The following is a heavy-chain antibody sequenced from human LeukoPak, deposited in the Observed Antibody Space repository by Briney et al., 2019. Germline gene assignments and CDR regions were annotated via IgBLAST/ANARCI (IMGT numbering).Heavy chain of an antibody. J-gene: IGHJ4*02. CDR3: ARGNKMAYCGGDCYSHFDY. CDR2: TYYRSKWYN. CDR1: GDSVSSNSAA. D-gene: IGHD2-21*02. V-gene: IGHV6-1*01. Sequence: QTLSLTCAISGDSVSSNSAAWNWIRQSPSRGLEWLGRTYYRSKWYNDYAVSVKSRITINPDTSKNRFSLQLNSVTPEDTAVYYCARGNKMAYCGGDCYSHFDYWGQGTLVTVSS.